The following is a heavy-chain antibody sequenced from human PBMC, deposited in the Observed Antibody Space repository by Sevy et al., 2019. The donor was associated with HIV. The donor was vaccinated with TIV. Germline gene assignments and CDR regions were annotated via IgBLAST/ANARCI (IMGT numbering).Heavy chain of an antibody. CDR1: GFTFSSYA. J-gene: IGHJ6*02. Sequence: GGSLRLSCAASGFTFSSYAMSWVRQAPGKGLEWVSAISGSGGSTYYADSVKGRFTISRDKSKNTTYLQMNSLRAEDTAVYYCAKARSYEYYGMDVRGQGTTVTVSS. CDR3: AKARSYEYYGMDV. CDR2: ISGSGGST. V-gene: IGHV3-23*01.